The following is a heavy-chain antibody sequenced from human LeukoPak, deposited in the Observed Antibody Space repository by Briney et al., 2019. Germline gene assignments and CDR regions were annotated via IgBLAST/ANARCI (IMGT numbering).Heavy chain of an antibody. CDR1: GFTFSSYA. D-gene: IGHD3-3*01. Sequence: GESLRLACAASGFTFSSYAVSWVRQAPGKGLEWVSAISGSGGSTYYADSVKGRFTISRDNSKNTLYLQMNSLRAEDTAVYYCAKTSTSYYDFWSGYYTEYFDYWGQGTLVTVSS. CDR3: AKTSTSYYDFWSGYYTEYFDY. CDR2: ISGSGGST. J-gene: IGHJ4*02. V-gene: IGHV3-23*01.